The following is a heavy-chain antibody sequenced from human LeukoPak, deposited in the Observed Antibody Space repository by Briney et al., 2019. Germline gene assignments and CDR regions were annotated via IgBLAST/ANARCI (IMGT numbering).Heavy chain of an antibody. CDR2: IIPIFGTA. CDR1: GGTFSSYA. D-gene: IGHD3-10*01. V-gene: IGHV1-69*05. J-gene: IGHJ4*02. CDR3: ARAWVRALLWFGESSRRSYYFDY. Sequence: SVKVSCXASGGTFSSYAISWVRQAPGQGLEWMGGIIPIFGTANYAQKFQGRVTITTDESTSTAYMELSSLRSEDTAVYYCARAWVRALLWFGESSRRSYYFDYWGRGTLVTVSS.